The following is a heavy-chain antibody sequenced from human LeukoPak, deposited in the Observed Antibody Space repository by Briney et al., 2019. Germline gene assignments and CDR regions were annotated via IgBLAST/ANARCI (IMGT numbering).Heavy chain of an antibody. CDR2: IKKDGSER. CDR1: GSTFSSYW. CDR3: ARDLAGPPQEAFDI. J-gene: IGHJ3*02. Sequence: QPGGSLRLSCAASGSTFSSYWMNWVRQAPGKGLEWVANIKKDGSERYYVDSVKGRFTISRDNTKKSLYLQMNTLRAEDTAVYYCARDLAGPPQEAFDIWGQGTMVTVSS. V-gene: IGHV3-7*01.